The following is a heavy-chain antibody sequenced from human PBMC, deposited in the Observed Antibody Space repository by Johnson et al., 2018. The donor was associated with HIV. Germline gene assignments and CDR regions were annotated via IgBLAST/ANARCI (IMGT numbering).Heavy chain of an antibody. CDR1: GFTFSSYW. CDR2: ISYDGSNE. V-gene: IGHV3-30*03. Sequence: QVQLVESGGGLVQPGGSLRLSCAASGFTFSSYWMSWVRQAPGKGLEWVAVISYDGSNEHYTDSVGGRFTISRDNSKNTLYLQMNSLKTEDTAVYYCTTEWDGDAFDIWGQGTMVTVSS. J-gene: IGHJ3*02. D-gene: IGHD1-26*01. CDR3: TTEWDGDAFDI.